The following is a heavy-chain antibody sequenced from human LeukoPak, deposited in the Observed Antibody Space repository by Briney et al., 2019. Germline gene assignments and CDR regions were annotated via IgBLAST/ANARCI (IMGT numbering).Heavy chain of an antibody. CDR2: INPNSGGT. V-gene: IGHV1-2*02. D-gene: IGHD5-18*01. CDR1: GYTFTGYY. Sequence: ASVKVSCKASGYTFTGYYMHWVRQAPGQGLEWMGWINPNSGGTNYAQKFQGRVTMTRDTPISTAYMELSRLRSDDTAVYYCARTGDTAMVTGFDSWGQGTLVTVSS. CDR3: ARTGDTAMVTGFDS. J-gene: IGHJ4*02.